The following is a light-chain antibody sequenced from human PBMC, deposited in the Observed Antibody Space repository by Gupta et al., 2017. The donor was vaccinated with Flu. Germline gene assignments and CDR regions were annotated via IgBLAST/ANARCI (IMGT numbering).Light chain of an antibody. CDR3: RQDYSLVT. Sequence: DIVMTQSPDSLAVSLGEGATINCKSSRSIFYSPNNKNSLAWYQQKPGQPPKLLIYWGSTRESGVPDRFSGSGSEIDFTLTSIRRQDEDVAVYYGRQDYSLVTFGTGTKVEIK. CDR2: WGS. V-gene: IGKV4-1*01. CDR1: RSIFYSPNNKNS. J-gene: IGKJ4*01.